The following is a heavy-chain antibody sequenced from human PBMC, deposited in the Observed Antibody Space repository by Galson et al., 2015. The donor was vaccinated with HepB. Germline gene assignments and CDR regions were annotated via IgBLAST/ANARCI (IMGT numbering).Heavy chain of an antibody. CDR2: IYSGGST. J-gene: IGHJ4*02. CDR3: ARVGMVRGPPEFDY. V-gene: IGHV3-53*01. Sequence: SLRLSCAASGFTVSSNYMSWVRQAPGKGLEWVSVIYSGGSTYYADSVKGRFTISRDNSKNTLYLQMNSLRAEDTAVYYCARVGMVRGPPEFDYWGQGTLVTVSS. CDR1: GFTVSSNY. D-gene: IGHD3-10*01.